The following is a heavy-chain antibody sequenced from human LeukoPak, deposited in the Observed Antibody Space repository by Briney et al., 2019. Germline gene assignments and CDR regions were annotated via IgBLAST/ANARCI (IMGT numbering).Heavy chain of an antibody. J-gene: IGHJ5*02. V-gene: IGHV1-69*13. D-gene: IGHD3-22*01. CDR3: ARAGYYDSSLDP. Sequence: SVKVSCKASGGTFSSYAISWVRPAPGQGLEWMGGIIPIFGTANYAQKFQGRVTITADGSTSTAYMELSSLRSEDTAVYYCARAGYYDSSLDPWGQGTLVTVSS. CDR2: IIPIFGTA. CDR1: GGTFSSYA.